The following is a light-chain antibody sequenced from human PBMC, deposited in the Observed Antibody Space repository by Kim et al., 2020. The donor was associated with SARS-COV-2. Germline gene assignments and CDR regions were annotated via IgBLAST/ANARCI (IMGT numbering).Light chain of an antibody. CDR3: QQLSNYPFT. V-gene: IGKV1-9*01. CDR1: QVISSY. Sequence: ASVGDIVTITGRASQVISSYLAWYQQKPGTAPKLLIYGASTLQSGVPSRFSGSGSGTDFTLTISSLQPEDFATYYCQQLSNYPFTFGPGTKVDIK. CDR2: GAS. J-gene: IGKJ3*01.